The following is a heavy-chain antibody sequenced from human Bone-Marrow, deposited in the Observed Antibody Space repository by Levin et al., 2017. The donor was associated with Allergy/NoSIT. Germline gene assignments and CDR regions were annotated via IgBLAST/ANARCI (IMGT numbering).Heavy chain of an antibody. J-gene: IGHJ4*02. CDR3: TRRYSGSAPLDF. D-gene: IGHD5-12*01. CDR2: MKPNSGDT. V-gene: IGHV1-8*01. CDR1: GYNFGTFE. Sequence: ASVKVSCKTSGYNFGTFEINWVRQAPGQGLEWLGWMKPNSGDTGYAQKFQGRVTMTSDTAINTAYMELTSLTSEDTAVYYCTRRYSGSAPLDFWGQGTVVTVSS.